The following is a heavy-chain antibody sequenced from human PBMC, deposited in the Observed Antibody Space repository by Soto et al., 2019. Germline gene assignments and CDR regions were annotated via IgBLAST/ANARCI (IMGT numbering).Heavy chain of an antibody. Sequence: ASVKVSCKASGGTFSSYAISWVRQAPGQGLEWMGGIIPIFGTANYAQKFQGRVTITADESTSTAYMELSSLRSEDTAVYYCARTVYDSSGYYLYYFDYWGQGTLVTVSS. J-gene: IGHJ4*02. V-gene: IGHV1-69*13. CDR3: ARTVYDSSGYYLYYFDY. CDR1: GGTFSSYA. D-gene: IGHD3-22*01. CDR2: IIPIFGTA.